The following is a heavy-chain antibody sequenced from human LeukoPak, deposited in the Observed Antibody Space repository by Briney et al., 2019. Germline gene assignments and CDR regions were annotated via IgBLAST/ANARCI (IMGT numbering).Heavy chain of an antibody. J-gene: IGHJ3*02. CDR1: GGSISPDY. V-gene: IGHV4-59*01. D-gene: IGHD3-22*01. CDR2: VSYTGRT. Sequence: SETLSFTCSVSGGSISPDYWTWIRQPPGKGLEYIASVSYTGRTKYNPSLQSRLTISLDTSNNHFSLQLTSVTAADTAVYYCARLLDYDNSGAPDIFDIWGQGTMVTVSS. CDR3: ARLLDYDNSGAPDIFDI.